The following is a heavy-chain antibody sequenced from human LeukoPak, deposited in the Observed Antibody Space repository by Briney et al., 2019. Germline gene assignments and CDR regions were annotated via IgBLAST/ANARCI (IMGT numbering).Heavy chain of an antibody. CDR3: AKNGDRGAFCSGGTCYPYYYYYMDV. CDR1: GFTFSSYS. V-gene: IGHV3-48*01. Sequence: GGSLRLSCAASGFTFSSYSMNWVRQAPGKGLEWVSYISSSSSTIYYADSVKGRFTISRDNAKNSLYLQMNSLRAEDTAVYYCAKNGDRGAFCSGGTCYPYYYYYMDVWGKGTTVTISS. J-gene: IGHJ6*03. D-gene: IGHD2-15*01. CDR2: ISSSSSTI.